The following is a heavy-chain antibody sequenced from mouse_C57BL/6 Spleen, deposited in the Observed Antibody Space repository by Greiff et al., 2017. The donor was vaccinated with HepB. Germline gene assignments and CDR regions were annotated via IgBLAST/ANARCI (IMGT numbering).Heavy chain of an antibody. CDR2: ISSGGSYT. D-gene: IGHD2-5*01. Sequence: EVHLVESGGDLVKPGGSLKLSCAASGFTFSSYGMSWVRQTPDKRLEWVATISSGGSYTYYPDSVKGRFTISRDNAKNTLYLQMSSLKSEDTAKYYCARRPNIVTYYFDYWGQGTPLTVSS. V-gene: IGHV5-6*01. CDR1: GFTFSSYG. J-gene: IGHJ2*01. CDR3: ARRPNIVTYYFDY.